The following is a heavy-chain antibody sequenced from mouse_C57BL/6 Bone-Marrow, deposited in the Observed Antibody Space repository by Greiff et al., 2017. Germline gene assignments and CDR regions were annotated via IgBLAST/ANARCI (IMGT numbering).Heavy chain of an antibody. CDR2: IYPRSGNT. J-gene: IGHJ1*03. V-gene: IGHV1-81*01. D-gene: IGHD3-2*01. CDR1: GYTFTSYG. CDR3: ESDSEDFYWYFDV. Sequence: VQLQQSGAELARPGASVKLSCKASGYTFTSYGISWVKQRTGQGLEWIGEIYPRSGNTYYNEKFKGKATLTADKSSSTAYMELRSLTSEDSAVDIYESDSEDFYWYFDVWGTGTTVTVSS.